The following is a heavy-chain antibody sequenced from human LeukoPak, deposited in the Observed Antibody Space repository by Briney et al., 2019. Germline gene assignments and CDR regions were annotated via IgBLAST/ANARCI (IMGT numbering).Heavy chain of an antibody. V-gene: IGHV3-48*03. J-gene: IGHJ4*02. D-gene: IGHD6-13*01. Sequence: GGSLRLSCAASGFTLSSYEMNWVRLAPGKGLEWISYISRTGNSIYYADSVKGRLTISRDSAKNSLYLQMNSLRAEDTAVYYCARGPYSSNWYVDYWGQGTLVTVA. CDR3: ARGPYSSNWYVDY. CDR1: GFTLSSYE. CDR2: ISRTGNSI.